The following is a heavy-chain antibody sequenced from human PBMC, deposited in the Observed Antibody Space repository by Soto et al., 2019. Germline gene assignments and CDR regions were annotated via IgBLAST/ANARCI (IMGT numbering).Heavy chain of an antibody. J-gene: IGHJ6*02. V-gene: IGHV3-66*01. Sequence: PGGSLRLSCAASGFTVSSNYMSWVRQAPGKGLEWVSVIYSGGSTYYADSVKGRFTISRDNSKNTLYLQMNSLRAEDTAVYYCAAWYSSCLYITRDYYIYGIDVCGQGTTV. CDR1: GFTVSSNY. D-gene: IGHD6-19*01. CDR2: IYSGGST. CDR3: AAWYSSCLYITRDYYIYGIDV.